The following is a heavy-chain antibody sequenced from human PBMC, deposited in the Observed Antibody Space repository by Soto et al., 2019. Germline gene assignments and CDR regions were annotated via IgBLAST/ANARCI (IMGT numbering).Heavy chain of an antibody. CDR3: ARNRDTAMVPYYFDY. V-gene: IGHV1-69*06. Sequence: SVKVSCKASGGTFSSYAISWVRQAPGQGLEWIGGIIPIFGTANYAQKFQGRVTITADKSTSTAYMELSSLRSEDTAVYYCARNRDTAMVPYYFDYWGQGTLVTVSS. CDR2: IIPIFGTA. CDR1: GGTFSSYA. J-gene: IGHJ4*02. D-gene: IGHD5-18*01.